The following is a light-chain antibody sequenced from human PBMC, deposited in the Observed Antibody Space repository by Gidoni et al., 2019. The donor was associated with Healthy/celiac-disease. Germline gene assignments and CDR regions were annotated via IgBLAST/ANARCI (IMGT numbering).Light chain of an antibody. J-gene: IGKJ2*01. CDR3: QQCNHWPYT. CDR2: GVS. Sequence: EIVMTQSPATLSLSPGARATLSCRASQSVSSNLAWSQQKPGQAPRLLIYGVSTRATGIPARFSGSGSGTEFTLTISSLQSEDFAVYYCQQCNHWPYTFGQXTKLEIK. CDR1: QSVSSN. V-gene: IGKV3-15*01.